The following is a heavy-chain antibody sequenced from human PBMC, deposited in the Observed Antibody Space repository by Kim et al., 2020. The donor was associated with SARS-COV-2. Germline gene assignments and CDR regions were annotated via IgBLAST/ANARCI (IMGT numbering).Heavy chain of an antibody. CDR3: ARNEAVAYYFDY. J-gene: IGHJ4*02. V-gene: IGHV4-4*06. Sequence: NYNPSLKSRVTMSVDTSKKQVSLRLTSVTAADTALYYCARNEAVAYYFDYWGQGTLVTVSS. D-gene: IGHD6-19*01.